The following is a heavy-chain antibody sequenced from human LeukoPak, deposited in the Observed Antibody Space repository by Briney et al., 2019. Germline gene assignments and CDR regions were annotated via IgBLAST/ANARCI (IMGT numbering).Heavy chain of an antibody. J-gene: IGHJ4*02. CDR3: ARSPGWELLDY. V-gene: IGHV1-46*01. Sequence: ASVKVSCKASGGTFSSYAISWVRQAPGQGLEWMGIINPSGGSTSYVQKFQGRVTMTRDMSTSTVYMELSSLRSEDTAVYYCARSPGWELLDYWGQGTLVTVSS. CDR1: GGTFSSYA. CDR2: INPSGGST. D-gene: IGHD1-26*01.